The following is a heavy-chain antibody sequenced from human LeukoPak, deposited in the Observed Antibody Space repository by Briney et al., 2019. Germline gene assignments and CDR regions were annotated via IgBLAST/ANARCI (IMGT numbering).Heavy chain of an antibody. CDR1: GFTFSSFS. CDR3: ARESVLDY. CDR2: ISSSSSYI. Sequence: AGSLRLSCAASGFTFSSFSMNWARPAPGKGLEWVSSISSSSSYIYYADSVKGRFTISRDNAKNSLYLQMNSLRAEDTAVYYCARESVLDYWGQGTLVTVSS. V-gene: IGHV3-21*01. J-gene: IGHJ4*02. D-gene: IGHD4-17*01.